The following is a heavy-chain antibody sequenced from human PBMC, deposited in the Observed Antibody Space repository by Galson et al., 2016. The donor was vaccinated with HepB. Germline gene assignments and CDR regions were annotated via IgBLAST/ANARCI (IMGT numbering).Heavy chain of an antibody. Sequence: SLRLSCAASGFTFSNYAMHWVRQSPGKGLEWVAVIWYDGSSKYYIDSVKGRFTISRDNARHSLYLDMNSLRGEDTAMYYCARDYVPGAWGQGTLVTVSS. CDR3: ARDYVPGA. V-gene: IGHV3-33*01. CDR2: IWYDGSSK. D-gene: IGHD3-16*01. CDR1: GFTFSNYA. J-gene: IGHJ5*02.